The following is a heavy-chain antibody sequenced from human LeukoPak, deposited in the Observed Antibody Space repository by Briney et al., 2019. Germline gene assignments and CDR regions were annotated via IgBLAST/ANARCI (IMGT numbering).Heavy chain of an antibody. V-gene: IGHV2-5*02. CDR3: AHTGLKEMATIYDYFDY. D-gene: IGHD5-24*01. CDR1: GFSLSTSGVG. J-gene: IGHJ4*02. Sequence: SGPTLVKPIQTLTLTCTFSGFSLSTSGVGEGWIRQPPGKALEWLALIYWDDDKRYSPSLKSRLTITKDTSKNQVVLTMTNMDPVDTATYYCAHTGLKEMATIYDYFDYWGQGTLVTVSS. CDR2: IYWDDDK.